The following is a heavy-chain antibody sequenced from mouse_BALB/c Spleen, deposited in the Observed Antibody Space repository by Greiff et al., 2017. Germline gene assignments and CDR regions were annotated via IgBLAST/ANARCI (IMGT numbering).Heavy chain of an antibody. CDR3: ATGYGNYVGYFDY. CDR2: ISYSGST. Sequence: EVKLQESGPSLVKPSQTLSLTCSVTGDSITSGYWNWIRKFPGNKLEYMGYISYSGSTYYNPSLKSRISITRDTSKNQYYLQLNSVTTEDTATYYCATGYGNYVGYFDYWGQGTTLTVSS. CDR1: GDSITSGY. J-gene: IGHJ2*01. D-gene: IGHD2-1*01. V-gene: IGHV3-8*02.